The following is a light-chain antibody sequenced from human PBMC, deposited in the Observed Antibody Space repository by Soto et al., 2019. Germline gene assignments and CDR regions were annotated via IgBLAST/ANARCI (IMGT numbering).Light chain of an antibody. V-gene: IGKV3-11*01. CDR1: QSVMSY. CDR2: VAS. CDR3: QQRSNWPRT. J-gene: IGKJ1*01. Sequence: EIVLTQSPGTLSLSAGERATLACRASQSVMSYLAWYQQKPGQALRLLIYVASVRATGIPARFSGSGSGTDFTLTISSLGPEDFAVYYCQQRSNWPRTFGQGTKVDI.